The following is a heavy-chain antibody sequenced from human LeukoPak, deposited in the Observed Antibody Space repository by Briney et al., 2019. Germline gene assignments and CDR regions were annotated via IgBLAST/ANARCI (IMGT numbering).Heavy chain of an antibody. CDR3: ARGQQLSDY. D-gene: IGHD6-13*01. CDR2: IRCDGSDK. J-gene: IGHJ4*02. Sequence: PGGSLRLSCAASGFTFSSYSMNWVRQAPGKGLEWVAFIRCDGSDKYYADSVKGRFTISRDNAKNSLYLQMNSLRAEDTAVYYCARGQQLSDYWGQGTLVTVSS. CDR1: GFTFSSYS. V-gene: IGHV3-30*02.